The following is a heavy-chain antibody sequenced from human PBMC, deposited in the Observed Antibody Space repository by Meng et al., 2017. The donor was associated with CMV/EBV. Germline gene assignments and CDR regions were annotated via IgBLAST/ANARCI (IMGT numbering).Heavy chain of an antibody. CDR3: ANQPGQGGYEKDAFDI. V-gene: IGHV3-23*01. CDR2: ISGSGGST. Sequence: GESLTISCPASGFTFSSYAMSWARQAPGKGLEWVSAISGSGGSTYYADSVKGRFTISRDNSKNTLYLQMTSLRAEDKAVYYCANQPGQGGYEKDAFDIWGQGTMVTVSS. CDR1: GFTFSSYA. D-gene: IGHD5-12*01. J-gene: IGHJ3*02.